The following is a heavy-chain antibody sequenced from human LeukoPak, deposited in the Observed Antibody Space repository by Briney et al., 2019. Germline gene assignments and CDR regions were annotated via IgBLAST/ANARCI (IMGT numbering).Heavy chain of an antibody. J-gene: IGHJ4*02. Sequence: PSETLSLTCAVSGVAFSNYYWSWVRQSPRQGLEWIGEINHSGYTNYNPSLKSRVTMSIDTSKNQFSLLLTPVTAADAGVYYCTRAVAGHPDWGQGTLVTVSS. CDR1: GVAFSNYY. D-gene: IGHD1-14*01. V-gene: IGHV4-34*01. CDR3: TRAVAGHPD. CDR2: INHSGYT.